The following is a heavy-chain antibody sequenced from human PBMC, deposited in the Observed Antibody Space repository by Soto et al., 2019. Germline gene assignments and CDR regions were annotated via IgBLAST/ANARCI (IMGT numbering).Heavy chain of an antibody. D-gene: IGHD4-4*01. CDR2: IYYSGST. V-gene: IGHV4-59*01. Sequence: SETLSLTCTGSGGSISSYYWSWIRQPPGEGLEWIGYIYYSGSTNYNPSLKSRVTISVDTSKNQFSLKLSSVTAADTAVYYCARSPYYSNFDYWGQGTLVTVSS. CDR3: ARSPYYSNFDY. CDR1: GGSISSYY. J-gene: IGHJ4*02.